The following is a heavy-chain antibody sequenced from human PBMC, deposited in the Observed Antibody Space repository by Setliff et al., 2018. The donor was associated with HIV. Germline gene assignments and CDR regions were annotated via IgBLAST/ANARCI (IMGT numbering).Heavy chain of an antibody. D-gene: IGHD6-19*01. Sequence: SETLSLTCTLYGGSLTNYYWGWIRQPPGKGLEWIGEIFHTQNPNYNPSLKSRVTISVDTSKNQFSLKLSSVTAADTAVYYCARRSGWYDYWGQGTLVTVS. J-gene: IGHJ4*02. CDR2: IFHTQNP. V-gene: IGHV4-34*12. CDR3: ARRSGWYDY. CDR1: GGSLTNYY.